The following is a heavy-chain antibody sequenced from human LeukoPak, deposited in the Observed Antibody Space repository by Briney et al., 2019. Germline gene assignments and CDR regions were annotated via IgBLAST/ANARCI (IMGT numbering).Heavy chain of an antibody. Sequence: GGSLRLSCAASGFSFNDYAMSWVRQAPGKGLEWVSGISTGGGSTYYTDSVEGRFTISRDNSKHTLYLQMNGLRAEDTAVYYCTKDRWLDYTTSSRPFDHWGQGIRVTVSS. CDR2: ISTGGGST. CDR3: TKDRWLDYTTSSRPFDH. V-gene: IGHV3-23*01. D-gene: IGHD3-3*01. J-gene: IGHJ4*02. CDR1: GFSFNDYA.